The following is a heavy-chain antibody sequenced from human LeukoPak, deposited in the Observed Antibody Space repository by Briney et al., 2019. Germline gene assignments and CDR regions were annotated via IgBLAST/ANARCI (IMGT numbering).Heavy chain of an antibody. J-gene: IGHJ4*02. V-gene: IGHV3-48*03. Sequence: GGSLRLSCAASGFTFSSSEMNWVRQAPGKGLEWVSYMSSSGDTIYYADSVKGRFTISRDNAKNSLYLQMNSLRAEDTAVYYCAREPTYSSSWHTTCDYWGQGTLVTVSS. CDR2: MSSSGDTI. D-gene: IGHD6-13*01. CDR3: AREPTYSSSWHTTCDY. CDR1: GFTFSSSE.